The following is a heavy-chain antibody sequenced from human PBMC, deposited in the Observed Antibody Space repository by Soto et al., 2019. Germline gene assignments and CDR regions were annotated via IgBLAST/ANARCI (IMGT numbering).Heavy chain of an antibody. V-gene: IGHV1-69*13. CDR1: GGTFSSYA. CDR3: ADHYYDSSGYQHAFDI. D-gene: IGHD3-22*01. J-gene: IGHJ3*02. Sequence: ASVKVSCKASGGTFSSYAISWVRQAPGQGLEWMGGTIPIFGTANYAQKFQGRVTITADESTSTAYMELSSLRSEDAAVYYCADHYYDSSGYQHAFDIWGQGTMVTVSS. CDR2: TIPIFGTA.